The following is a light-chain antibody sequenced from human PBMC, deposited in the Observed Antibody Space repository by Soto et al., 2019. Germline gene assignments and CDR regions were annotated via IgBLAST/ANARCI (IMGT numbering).Light chain of an antibody. CDR3: QQYYSYPRT. CDR2: AAY. CDR1: QDISNY. J-gene: IGKJ1*01. V-gene: IGKV1-16*01. Sequence: DIQMTQSPSSLSASVGDRVTITCHASQDISNYLNWYQQKPGKAPKLLIYAAYTLQSGVTSRFSGSGSGTDFTLTISCLQSEDFATYYCQQYYSYPRTFGQGTKVEIK.